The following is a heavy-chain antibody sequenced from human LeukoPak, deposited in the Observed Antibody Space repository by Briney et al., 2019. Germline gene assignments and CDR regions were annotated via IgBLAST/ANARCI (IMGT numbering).Heavy chain of an antibody. CDR1: GFTFSSYS. Sequence: GSLRLSCAASGFTFSSYSMNWVRQAPGKGLEWIGSIYYSGSTYYNPSLKSRVTISVDTSKNQFSLKLSSVTAADTAVYYCARAQLRFLEWLSPYNWFDPWGQGTLVTVSS. D-gene: IGHD3-3*01. V-gene: IGHV4-39*07. CDR2: IYYSGST. CDR3: ARAQLRFLEWLSPYNWFDP. J-gene: IGHJ5*02.